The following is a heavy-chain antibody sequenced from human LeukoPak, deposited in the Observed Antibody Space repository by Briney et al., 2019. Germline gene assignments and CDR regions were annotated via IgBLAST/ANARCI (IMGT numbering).Heavy chain of an antibody. J-gene: IGHJ4*02. CDR2: FDPEDGET. Sequence: GASVKVSCKASGGTFSSYAISWVRQAPGKGLEWMGGFDPEDGETIYAQKFQGRVTMTEDTSTDTAYMELSSLRSEDTAVYYCATGRYSSGWPTLFDYWGQGTLVTVSS. V-gene: IGHV1-24*01. D-gene: IGHD6-25*01. CDR3: ATGRYSSGWPTLFDY. CDR1: GGTFSSYA.